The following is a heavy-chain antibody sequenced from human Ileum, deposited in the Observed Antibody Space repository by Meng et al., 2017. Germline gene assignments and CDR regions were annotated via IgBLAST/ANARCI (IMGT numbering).Heavy chain of an antibody. D-gene: IGHD3-3*01. CDR2: TYYRSKWYS. J-gene: IGHJ4*02. CDR3: ASGSGSLDY. CDR1: GGSVSSNIAA. Sequence: HVQLKQSGPGLVNPSQTLSLTCAVSGGSVSSNIAALNWIRQSPLRGLEWLGRTYYRSKWYSEYAVSVKSRISITPDTSKNQFSLQMNSVTPEDTAVYYCASGSGSLDYWGPGTLVTVFS. V-gene: IGHV6-1*01.